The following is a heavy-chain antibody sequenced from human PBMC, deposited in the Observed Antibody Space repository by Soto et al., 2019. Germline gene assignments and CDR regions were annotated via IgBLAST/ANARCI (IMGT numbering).Heavy chain of an antibody. CDR3: ASHPGESGWSRQAEYFQR. Sequence: PGGALILSCVASGFIFSSYTMNWFLQAPGKGLEWVSDISRNASTISYADSVRGRFTISRDNAKTSLYLQMNSLRAEDTAVYYCASHPGESGWSRQAEYFQRWGQGT. D-gene: IGHD6-19*01. CDR2: ISRNASTI. J-gene: IGHJ1*01. CDR1: GFIFSSYT. V-gene: IGHV3-48*01.